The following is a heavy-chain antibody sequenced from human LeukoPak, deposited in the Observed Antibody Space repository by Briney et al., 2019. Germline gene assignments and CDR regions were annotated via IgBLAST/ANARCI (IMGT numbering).Heavy chain of an antibody. D-gene: IGHD6-19*01. Sequence: PGGSLRLSCAASGFTFSSYDMHWVRQAPGKGLEWVTLISYDGSNKYYGDSVKGRFTISRDNSKNMLYLQMSSLRAEDTAVYYCAKERPSGAGQEYYFDYWDQGTLVTVSS. CDR2: ISYDGSNK. CDR1: GFTFSSYD. J-gene: IGHJ4*02. V-gene: IGHV3-30*18. CDR3: AKERPSGAGQEYYFDY.